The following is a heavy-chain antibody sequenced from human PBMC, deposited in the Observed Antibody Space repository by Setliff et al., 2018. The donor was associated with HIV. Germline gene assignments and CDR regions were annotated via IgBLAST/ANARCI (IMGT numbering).Heavy chain of an antibody. CDR2: IYTSGST. J-gene: IGHJ6*02. CDR1: GGSISSGSYY. V-gene: IGHV4-61*02. CDR3: AREDYYYYGMDV. Sequence: SCTVSGGSISSGSYYWNWIRQPAGKGLEWIGRIYTSGSTNYNPSLKSRVTISVDTSKNQFSLKLSSVTAADTAVYYCAREDYYYYGMDVWGQGTKVTVSS.